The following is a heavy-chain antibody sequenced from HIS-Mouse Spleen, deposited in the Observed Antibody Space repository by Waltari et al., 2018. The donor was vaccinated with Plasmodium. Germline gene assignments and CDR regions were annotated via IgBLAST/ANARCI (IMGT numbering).Heavy chain of an antibody. D-gene: IGHD6-6*01. V-gene: IGHV2-70*15. CDR2: IDWDDDK. CDR3: ARHKKRGQLVRGYFDY. CDR1: GFSLSTSGMC. Sequence: QVTLRESGPALVKPTQTLTLTCTFSGFSLSTSGMCVRWIRQPPGKALEWLPRIDWDDDKYYSTSLKTRLTISKDTSKNQVVLTMTNMDPVDTATYYCARHKKRGQLVRGYFDYWGQGTLVTVSS. J-gene: IGHJ4*02.